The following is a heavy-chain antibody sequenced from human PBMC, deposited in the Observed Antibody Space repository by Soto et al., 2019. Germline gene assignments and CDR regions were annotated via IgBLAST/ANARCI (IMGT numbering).Heavy chain of an antibody. D-gene: IGHD6-13*01. CDR1: GFSFRSYG. CDR2: MSFDGGNR. J-gene: IGHJ5*02. Sequence: GGSVRLSCAASGFSFRSYGMHWVRQAPGKGLQWVAVMSFDGGNRFYTDSVKGRFTISRDNAQNTLYLQMDSLRAEDTALYYCAKDRYSSSWYWFDPWGQGTLVTVPS. CDR3: AKDRYSSSWYWFDP. V-gene: IGHV3-30*18.